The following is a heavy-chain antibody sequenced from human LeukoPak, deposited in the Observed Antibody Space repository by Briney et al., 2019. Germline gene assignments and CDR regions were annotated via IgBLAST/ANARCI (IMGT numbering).Heavy chain of an antibody. Sequence: SETLSLTCTVPGGSISSYYWSWIRQPPGKGLEWIGYIYYSGSTNYNPSLKSRVTISVDTSKNQFSLKLSSVTAADTAVYYCAAGGTAAMPGFDEYYFDYWGQGTLVTVSS. J-gene: IGHJ4*02. D-gene: IGHD2-2*01. V-gene: IGHV4-59*01. CDR1: GGSISSYY. CDR3: AAGGTAAMPGFDEYYFDY. CDR2: IYYSGST.